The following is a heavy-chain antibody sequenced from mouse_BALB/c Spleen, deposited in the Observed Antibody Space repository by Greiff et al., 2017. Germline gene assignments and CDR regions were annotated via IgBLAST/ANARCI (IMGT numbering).Heavy chain of an antibody. CDR3: ARRNYGYTWFAY. D-gene: IGHD1-2*01. CDR1: GYSFTSYY. V-gene: IGHV1-66*01. CDR2: IFPGSGNT. Sequence: QVQLQQSGPELVKPGASVKISCKASGYSFTSYYIHWVKQRPGQGLEWIGWIFPGSGNTKYNEKFKGKATLTADTSSSTAYMQLSSLTSEDSAVYFCARRNYGYTWFAYWGQGTLVTVSA. J-gene: IGHJ3*01.